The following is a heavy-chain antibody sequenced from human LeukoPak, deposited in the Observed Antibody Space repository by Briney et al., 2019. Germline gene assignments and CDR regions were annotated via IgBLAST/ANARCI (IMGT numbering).Heavy chain of an antibody. V-gene: IGHV4-59*01. Sequence: SETLSLTCTVSGGSISNYYWSWSRQPPGKGLEWMGYIYYSGSTNYNPSLRSRVTISVDTSKNQFSLKLSSVTAADTAVYYCARSHGSGSYYTLNDYWGQGTLVTVSS. CDR3: ARSHGSGSYYTLNDY. J-gene: IGHJ4*02. CDR2: IYYSGST. CDR1: GGSISNYY. D-gene: IGHD3-10*01.